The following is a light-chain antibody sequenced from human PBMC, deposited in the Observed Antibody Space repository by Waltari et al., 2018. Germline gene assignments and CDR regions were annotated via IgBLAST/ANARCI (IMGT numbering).Light chain of an antibody. CDR2: GTS. CDR1: QSVTSNY. J-gene: IGKJ3*01. V-gene: IGKV3-20*01. CDR3: QQYGSSPLLS. Sequence: EMVLTQSPGTLSLSPGERATLSCRASQSVTSNYLAWYQHTPGQAPRLLIYGTSSRATGIPDRCSGSGSGTDVTLTISRLEPEDFAVYYCQQYGSSPLLSFGPGTKVDIK.